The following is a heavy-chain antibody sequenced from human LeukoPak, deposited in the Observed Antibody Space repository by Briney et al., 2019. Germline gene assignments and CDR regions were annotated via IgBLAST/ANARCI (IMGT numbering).Heavy chain of an antibody. Sequence: ASVKVSCKVSGYTLTELSMHWVRQAPGKGLEWMGGFYPEDGETIYAQKSQGRVTMTEDTSTDTDYMELSSLRSDDTAVYYCATDPRDLGRNIRGTITGTTDHWGQGTLVTVSS. CDR3: ATDPRDLGRNIRGTITGTTDH. CDR1: GYTLTELS. V-gene: IGHV1-24*01. CDR2: FYPEDGET. D-gene: IGHD1-1*01. J-gene: IGHJ4*02.